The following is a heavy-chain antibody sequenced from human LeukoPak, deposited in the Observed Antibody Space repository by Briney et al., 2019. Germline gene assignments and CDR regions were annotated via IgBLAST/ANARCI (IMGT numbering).Heavy chain of an antibody. CDR2: ISGSGGST. CDR3: AKALGISGWSFDY. J-gene: IGHJ4*02. D-gene: IGHD3-10*01. Sequence: GGSLRLSCAASGFTFSNYAMSWVRQAPGKGLEWVSTISGSGGSTYYADSVKGRFTISRDNSKNTLYLQMNSLRAEDTAVYYCAKALGISGWSFDYWGQGTLVTVSS. CDR1: GFTFSNYA. V-gene: IGHV3-23*01.